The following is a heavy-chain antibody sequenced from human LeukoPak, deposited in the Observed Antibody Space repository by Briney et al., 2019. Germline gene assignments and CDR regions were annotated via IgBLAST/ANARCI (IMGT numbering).Heavy chain of an antibody. CDR3: TGGRNSAFDY. CDR1: GDSVSSNGVA. V-gene: IGHV6-1*01. Sequence: SQTLSLTCVISGDSVSSNGVAWNCVRQSPSRGLEWLGRTYYGSKWTNDYALSVTSRITINPDTSKNQFSLQLTSVTPEDTAVYYCTGGRNSAFDYWGQGTLVTVSS. J-gene: IGHJ4*02. D-gene: IGHD1-14*01. CDR2: TYYGSKWTN.